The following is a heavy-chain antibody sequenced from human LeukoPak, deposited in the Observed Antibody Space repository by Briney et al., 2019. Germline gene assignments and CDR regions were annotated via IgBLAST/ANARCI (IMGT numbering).Heavy chain of an antibody. CDR3: ATYFYVEYSAYYFDY. CDR1: VDSITRSQQW. V-gene: IGHV4-4*02. D-gene: IGHD2/OR15-2a*01. J-gene: IGHJ4*02. Sequence: SETLSLTCAVSVDSITRSQQWGSWARQPPGRGLEWVGEVYHSVTTNYNPSLKSRVTMSLDKSTNQFSLRLSSVTAADTAVYFCATYFYVEYSAYYFDYWGQGALVTVSS. CDR2: VYHSVTT.